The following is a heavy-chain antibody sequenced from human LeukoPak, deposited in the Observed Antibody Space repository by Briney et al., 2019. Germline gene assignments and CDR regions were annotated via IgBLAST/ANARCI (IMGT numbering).Heavy chain of an antibody. CDR3: ARVVSGRGSGWYIDPQGGYYFDY. J-gene: IGHJ4*02. Sequence: ASVKVSCKASGYTFTGYYMHWVRQAPGQGLEWMGWINPNSGGTNYAQKFQERVTITRDMSTSTAYMELSSLRSEDTAVYYCARVVSGRGSGWYIDPQGGYYFDYWGQGTLVTVSS. D-gene: IGHD6-19*01. V-gene: IGHV1-2*02. CDR1: GYTFTGYY. CDR2: INPNSGGT.